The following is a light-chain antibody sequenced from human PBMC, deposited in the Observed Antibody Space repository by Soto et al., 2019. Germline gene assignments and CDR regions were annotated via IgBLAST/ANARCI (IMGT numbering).Light chain of an antibody. V-gene: IGKV1-8*01. CDR3: LQYYSYPWT. CDR1: QGISSN. J-gene: IGKJ1*01. CDR2: AAS. Sequence: AIRMTQSPSSLSASTGDRVTITCRASQGISSNLAWYQQKPGKATKLLSYAASTFQSGVPPRFSGSGSGTDFTLTISCLQSEDFATYYCLQYYSYPWTFGQGAKGEIK.